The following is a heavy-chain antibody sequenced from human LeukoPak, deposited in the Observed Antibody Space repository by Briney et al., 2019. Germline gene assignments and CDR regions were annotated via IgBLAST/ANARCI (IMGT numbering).Heavy chain of an antibody. CDR3: TTDSDSSSSPSDY. Sequence: GGSLRLSCAASGFTFSNAWMGWVRQAPGKGLEWVGRIKSKTDGGTTDYAAPVKGRFTISRDDSKNTLYLQMNSLKTEDTAVYYCTTDSDSSSSPSDYWGQGTLVTVSS. CDR1: GFTFSNAW. V-gene: IGHV3-15*01. D-gene: IGHD6-6*01. J-gene: IGHJ4*02. CDR2: IKSKTDGGTT.